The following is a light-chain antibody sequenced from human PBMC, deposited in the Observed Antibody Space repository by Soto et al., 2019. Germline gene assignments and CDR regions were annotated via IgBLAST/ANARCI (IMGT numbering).Light chain of an antibody. V-gene: IGKV3-15*01. Sequence: EIVMTQSPATLSVSPGERATPSFGPIKSVTGNLAWYQQKPGQAPRLLIYGASTRATGIPARFSGTGSGTDFTLTISSLQSEDFAVYYCQQFNNWPRGTFGQGTKVKI. CDR2: GAS. CDR1: KSVTGN. CDR3: QQFNNWPRGT. J-gene: IGKJ1*01.